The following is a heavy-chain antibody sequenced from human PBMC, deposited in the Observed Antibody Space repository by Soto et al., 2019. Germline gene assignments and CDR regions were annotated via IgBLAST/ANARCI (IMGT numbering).Heavy chain of an antibody. Sequence: QITLKESGPTLVKPTQTLTLTCTFSGFSLSTSGVGVGWIRQPPGKALEWLTYIYWDDDTRYRPSLKSRLTITKDTSKNQVVLTMTRLDPVDTGNYYCVHTAPASRIDCWGQGIVVTVTS. D-gene: IGHD6-6*01. CDR3: VHTAPASRIDC. J-gene: IGHJ4*02. V-gene: IGHV2-5*02. CDR1: GFSLSTSGVG. CDR2: IYWDDDT.